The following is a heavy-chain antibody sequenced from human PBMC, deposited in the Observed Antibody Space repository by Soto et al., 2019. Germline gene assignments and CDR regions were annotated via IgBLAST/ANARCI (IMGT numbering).Heavy chain of an antibody. CDR2: ISSSSSTI. Sequence: PGGSLRLSCAASGFTFSSYSMNWVLQAPGKGLEWVSYISSSSSTIYYADSVKGRFTISRDNAKNSLYLQMNSLRAEDTAVYYCARNCRKAAGDFDYWGQGTLVTVSS. V-gene: IGHV3-48*01. D-gene: IGHD6-13*01. CDR3: ARNCRKAAGDFDY. CDR1: GFTFSSYS. J-gene: IGHJ4*02.